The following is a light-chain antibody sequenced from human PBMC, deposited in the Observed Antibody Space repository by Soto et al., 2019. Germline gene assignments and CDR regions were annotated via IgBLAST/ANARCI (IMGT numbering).Light chain of an antibody. CDR2: GAS. V-gene: IGKV3-20*01. J-gene: IGKJ1*01. CDR1: QSVSSSY. Sequence: EIVWTQSAWTRAGSRGGRATRGCGASQSVSSSYLAWYHQKPGQAPRLLIYGASSRATGIPDRFSGSGSQTDVTLTIRRSEHDDFAAYSCQQYGRSPPWTFAQGTKVDIK. CDR3: QQYGRSPPWT.